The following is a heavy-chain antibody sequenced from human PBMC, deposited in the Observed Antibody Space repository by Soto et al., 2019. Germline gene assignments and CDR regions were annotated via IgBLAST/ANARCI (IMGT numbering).Heavy chain of an antibody. V-gene: IGHV3-15*07. CDR2: IKSKTDGGTT. D-gene: IGHD6-19*01. J-gene: IGHJ4*02. CDR1: GFTFSNAW. Sequence: EVQLVESGGGLVKPGGSLRLSCAASGFTFSNAWMNWVRQAPGKGLEWVGRIKSKTDGGTTDYAAPVKGRFTISRDDSKNTLYLQMNSLKTEDTAAYYCTTDRPPGGWYYFDYWGQGTLVTVSS. CDR3: TTDRPPGGWYYFDY.